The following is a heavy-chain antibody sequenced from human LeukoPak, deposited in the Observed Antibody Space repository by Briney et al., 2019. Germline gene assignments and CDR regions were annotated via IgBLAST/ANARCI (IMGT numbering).Heavy chain of an antibody. CDR2: ISSSSSYI. D-gene: IGHD2-2*01. CDR3: ARDGLGYCSSTSCYHGG. Sequence: GSLILSCAASGFTFSSYSMNWVRQAPGKGLEWVSSISSSSSYIYYADSVKGRFTISRDNAKNSLYLQMNSLRAEDTAVYYCARDGLGYCSSTSCYHGGWGQGTLVTVSS. V-gene: IGHV3-21*01. CDR1: GFTFSSYS. J-gene: IGHJ4*02.